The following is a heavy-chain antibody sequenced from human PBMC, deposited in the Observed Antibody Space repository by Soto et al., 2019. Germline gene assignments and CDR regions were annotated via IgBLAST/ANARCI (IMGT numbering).Heavy chain of an antibody. CDR3: AREGGRAAALGRDYYYGMDV. V-gene: IGHV1-18*04. J-gene: IGHJ6*02. Sequence: ASVKVSCKASGYTFTSYGISWVLQAPGQGLEWMGWISAYNGNTNYAQKLQGRVTMTTDTSTSTAYMELSSLRSEDTAVYYCAREGGRAAALGRDYYYGMDVWGQGTTVTV. D-gene: IGHD6-13*01. CDR1: GYTFTSYG. CDR2: ISAYNGNT.